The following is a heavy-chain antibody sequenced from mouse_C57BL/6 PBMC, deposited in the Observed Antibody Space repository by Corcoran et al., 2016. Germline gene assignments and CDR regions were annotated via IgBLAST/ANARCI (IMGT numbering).Heavy chain of an antibody. J-gene: IGHJ1*03. V-gene: IGHV1-26*01. Sequence: EVQLQQSGPELVKPGASVKISCKASGYTFTDYYMNWVKQSHGKSLEWIGDINPNNGGTSYNQKFKGKATLTVDKSSSTAYMELRSLTSEDSAVYYCARNYYDRRGYFDVWGTGTTVTVSS. CDR3: ARNYYDRRGYFDV. D-gene: IGHD2-4*01. CDR2: INPNNGGT. CDR1: GYTFTDYY.